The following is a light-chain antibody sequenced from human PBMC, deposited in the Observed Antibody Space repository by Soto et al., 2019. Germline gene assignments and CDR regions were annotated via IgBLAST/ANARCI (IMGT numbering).Light chain of an antibody. Sequence: QPVLTQPPSASGTPGQRVTISCSGSRSNIGSNTVAWYRQLPGTAPKLLIYSTDLRPSGVPDRFSGSKSGTSASLAISGLQSEDEADYYCAAWDDSLNGPVFGGGTKLTVL. CDR1: RSNIGSNT. CDR3: AAWDDSLNGPV. CDR2: STD. V-gene: IGLV1-44*01. J-gene: IGLJ2*01.